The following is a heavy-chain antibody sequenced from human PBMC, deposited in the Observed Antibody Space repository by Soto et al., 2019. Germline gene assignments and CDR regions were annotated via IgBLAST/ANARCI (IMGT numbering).Heavy chain of an antibody. CDR1: GFIFINYG. Sequence: QVHLVQSGAEVKKPGASVKVSCKASGFIFINYGFTWVRQAPGQGLEWMGWISAYNGNTNYVQKLQGRVTLTTDTSTSTAYMELRSLTSDDTAVYFCARDAHRGGGYYYGGHWGQGTLVTVSS. V-gene: IGHV1-18*04. CDR2: ISAYNGNT. D-gene: IGHD3-22*01. CDR3: ARDAHRGGGYYYGGH. J-gene: IGHJ4*02.